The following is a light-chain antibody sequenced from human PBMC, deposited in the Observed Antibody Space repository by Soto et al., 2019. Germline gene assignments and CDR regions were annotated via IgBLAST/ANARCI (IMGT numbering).Light chain of an antibody. CDR2: KAS. CDR1: QSISSW. V-gene: IGKV1-5*03. CDR3: QQYNSYVT. J-gene: IGKJ1*01. Sequence: DFQVTQSPSTLSASVGDRVTITCRASQSISSWLAWYQQKPGKAPKLLIYKASSLESGVPSRFSGSGSGTEFTLTISSLQPDDFATYYCQQYNSYVTFGQGTKVDI.